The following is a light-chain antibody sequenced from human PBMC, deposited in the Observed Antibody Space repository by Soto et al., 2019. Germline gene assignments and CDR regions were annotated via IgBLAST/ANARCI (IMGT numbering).Light chain of an antibody. CDR3: GSYTTTYVRI. J-gene: IGLJ1*01. V-gene: IGLV2-14*01. CDR2: EVS. Sequence: QSALTQPASVSGSPGQSITISCTGTSRDVGRYNYVSWYQQHPGRAPKLIIYEVSNRPSGVSDRFSGSKSGTVASLTISGLQAADEADYYCGSYTTTYVRIFGTGTKLTVL. CDR1: SRDVGRYNY.